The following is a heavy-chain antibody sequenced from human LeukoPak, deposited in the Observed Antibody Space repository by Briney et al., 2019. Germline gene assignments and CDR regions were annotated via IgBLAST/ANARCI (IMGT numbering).Heavy chain of an antibody. CDR1: GGSISSADYY. D-gene: IGHD3-22*01. Sequence: SQTLSLTCTVSGGSISSADYYWSWIRQHPGEGLEWIGYIYYSGSTYYNPSLKSRVTISVDTSKNQFSLKLSSVTAADTAVYYCARVLRSSGSPDYWGQETLVTVSS. J-gene: IGHJ4*02. CDR3: ARVLRSSGSPDY. CDR2: IYYSGST. V-gene: IGHV4-31*03.